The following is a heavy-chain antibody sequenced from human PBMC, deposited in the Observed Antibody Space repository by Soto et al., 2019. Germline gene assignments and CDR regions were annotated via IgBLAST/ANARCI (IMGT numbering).Heavy chain of an antibody. CDR2: IIPIFGTA. D-gene: IGHD3-9*01. CDR1: GGTFSNYA. CDR3: ASTAKSMVLIGYYYYGMDV. J-gene: IGHJ6*02. V-gene: IGHV1-69*13. Sequence: ASVKVSCKASGGTFSNYAFSWVRQAPGQGLEWMGGIIPIFGTANYAQKFQGRVTITADESTSTAYMELSSLRSEDTAVYYCASTAKSMVLIGYYYYGMDVWGQGTTVTVPS.